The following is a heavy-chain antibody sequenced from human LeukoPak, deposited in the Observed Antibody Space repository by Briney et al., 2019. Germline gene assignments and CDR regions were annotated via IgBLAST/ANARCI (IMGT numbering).Heavy chain of an antibody. D-gene: IGHD3-16*01. CDR3: VKDRVVDGFGEFDY. CDR2: IRFDGSNK. CDR1: GFTFSSHG. J-gene: IGHJ4*02. Sequence: GGSLRLSCAASGFTFSSHGMHWVRQAPGKGLEWVAFIRFDGSNKYYEDSVKGRFTISRDNSKNTLYLQMNSLRAADTAMYYCVKDRVVDGFGEFDYWGQGTLVTVSS. V-gene: IGHV3-30*02.